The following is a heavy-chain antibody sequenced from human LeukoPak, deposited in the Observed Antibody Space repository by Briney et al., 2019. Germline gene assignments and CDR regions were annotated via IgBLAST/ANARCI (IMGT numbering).Heavy chain of an antibody. V-gene: IGHV3-30*15. D-gene: IGHD2/OR15-2a*01. CDR3: ATAGGLLIRGFGYFEY. Sequence: SVKGRFTISRDNSKNTLYLQMSSLRAEDTAVYYCATAGGLLIRGFGYFEYWGQGTLVTVSS. J-gene: IGHJ4*02.